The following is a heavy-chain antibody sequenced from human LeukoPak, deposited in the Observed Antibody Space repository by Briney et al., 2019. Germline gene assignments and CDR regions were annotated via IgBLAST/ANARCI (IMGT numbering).Heavy chain of an antibody. D-gene: IGHD2-2*01. CDR2: ISGSGGST. V-gene: IGHV3-23*01. CDR1: GFTFSSYA. CDR3: AKQGLVGYCSSTSCLKNWFDP. Sequence: GGSLRLSCAASGFTFSSYAMSWVRQAPGKGLEWVSAISGSGGSTYYADSVKGRFTIARDNSKNTLYLQMNSLRAEDTAVYYCAKQGLVGYCSSTSCLKNWFDPWGQGTLVTVSS. J-gene: IGHJ5*02.